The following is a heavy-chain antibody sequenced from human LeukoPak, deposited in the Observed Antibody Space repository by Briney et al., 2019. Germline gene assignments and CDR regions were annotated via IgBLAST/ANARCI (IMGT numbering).Heavy chain of an antibody. CDR3: ARDGDYGDYVPDY. V-gene: IGHV3-74*01. J-gene: IGHJ4*02. D-gene: IGHD4-17*01. CDR2: INSDGSST. CDR1: GFTFSSYW. Sequence: GGSLRLSCTASGFTFSSYWMHWVRQAPGKGLVWVSRINSDGSSTSYADSVKGRFTISRDNAKNTLYLQMNSLRAEDTAVYYCARDGDYGDYVPDYWGQGTLVTVSS.